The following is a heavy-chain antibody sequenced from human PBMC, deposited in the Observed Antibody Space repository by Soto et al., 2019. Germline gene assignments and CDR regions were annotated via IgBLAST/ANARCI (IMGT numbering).Heavy chain of an antibody. D-gene: IGHD5-18*01. CDR3: ARIQLWTGLYYFDY. CDR1: GGTFSSYA. J-gene: IGHJ4*02. V-gene: IGHV1-69*13. CDR2: IIPIFGTA. Sequence: ASVKVSCKASGGTFSSYAISWVRQAPGQGLEWMGGIIPIFGTANYAQKFQGRVTITADESTSTAYMELSSLRSEDTAVYYCARIQLWTGLYYFDYWGLGTLVTVSS.